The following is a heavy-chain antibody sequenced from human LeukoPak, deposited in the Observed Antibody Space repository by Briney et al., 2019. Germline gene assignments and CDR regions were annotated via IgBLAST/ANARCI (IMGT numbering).Heavy chain of an antibody. Sequence: ASVKVSCKASGYTFTSYDINWVRQATGQGLEWMGWMNPNSGNTGYAQKFQGRVTMTRNTSISTAYMELSSLRSEDTAVYYCARGAPITIFGVVTLGGYYMDVWGKGTTVTVCS. V-gene: IGHV1-8*01. CDR1: GYTFTSYD. CDR2: MNPNSGNT. J-gene: IGHJ6*03. CDR3: ARGAPITIFGVVTLGGYYMDV. D-gene: IGHD3-3*01.